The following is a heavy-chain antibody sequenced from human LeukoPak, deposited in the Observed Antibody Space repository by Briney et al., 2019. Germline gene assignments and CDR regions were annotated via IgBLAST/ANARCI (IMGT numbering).Heavy chain of an antibody. V-gene: IGHV3-23*01. D-gene: IGHD2-2*01. J-gene: IGHJ4*02. CDR2: ISGSGGST. CDR1: VFTFSSYA. CDR3: AKDAPVNIVVVPAANS. Sequence: GGSLRLSCAASVFTFSSYAMRWVRRAPGKGLEWVSAISGSGGSTYYADSVKGRFTISRDNSKNTLYLQMNSLRAEDTAVYYCAKDAPVNIVVVPAANSWGQGTLVTVSS.